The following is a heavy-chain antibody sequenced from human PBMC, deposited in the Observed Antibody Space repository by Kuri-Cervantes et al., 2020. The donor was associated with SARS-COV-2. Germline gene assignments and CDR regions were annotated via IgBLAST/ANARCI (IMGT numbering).Heavy chain of an antibody. Sequence: SETLSLTCTVSRYSISSGDYWGWYRQPPGKGLEWFGSSYHFGCTYYNPSLKSRVTISVDTSKNQFSLKLSSVPAADTAVYYCARDNYDFWSGGSLPGYWGQGTLVTVSS. CDR3: ARDNYDFWSGGSLPGY. V-gene: IGHV4-38-2*02. D-gene: IGHD3-3*01. CDR2: SYHFGCT. J-gene: IGHJ4*02. CDR1: RYSISSGDY.